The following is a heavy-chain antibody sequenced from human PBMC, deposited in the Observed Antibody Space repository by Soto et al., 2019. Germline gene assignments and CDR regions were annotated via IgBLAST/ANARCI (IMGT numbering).Heavy chain of an antibody. CDR3: TKAFGSSNSYYMDV. D-gene: IGHD2-2*01. CDR1: GCTFNNFA. CDR2: ITGSGGYT. J-gene: IGHJ6*03. Sequence: PGGSLRLSCAASGCTFNNFAMRWVRQDAGKGLEFVSSITGSGGYTSHADSVKGRFTISRDNSRNTLYLQMNSLRADDTAVYYCTKAFGSSNSYYMDVWGKGTTVTVSS. V-gene: IGHV3-23*01.